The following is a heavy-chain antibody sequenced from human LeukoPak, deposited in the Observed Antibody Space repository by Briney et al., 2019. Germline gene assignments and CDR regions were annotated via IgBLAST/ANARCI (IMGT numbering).Heavy chain of an antibody. V-gene: IGHV4-34*09. CDR1: GGSFSGYY. J-gene: IGHJ4*02. CDR3: ARDRYGSGSYYRY. CDR2: IYYSGST. Sequence: PSETLSLTCAVYGGSFSGYYWSWIRQPPGKGLEWIGYIYYSGSTYYNPSLKSRVTISVDTSKNQFSLKLSSVTAADTAVYYCARDRYGSGSYYRYWGQGTLVTVSS. D-gene: IGHD3-10*01.